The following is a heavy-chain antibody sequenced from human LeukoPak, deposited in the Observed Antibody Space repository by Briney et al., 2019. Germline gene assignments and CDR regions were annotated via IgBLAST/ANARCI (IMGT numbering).Heavy chain of an antibody. Sequence: GASVKVSFKASGYTFTGYYIHWVRQAPGQGLEWMGWINPNSGGTNYAQKFQGRVTMTRDTSISTAYMELSRLRADDTAVYYCARGSFSADAPLVLDYFHHWGQGTLVTDSS. CDR1: GYTFTGYY. CDR3: ARGSFSADAPLVLDYFHH. D-gene: IGHD5-18*01. CDR2: INPNSGGT. V-gene: IGHV1-2*02. J-gene: IGHJ1*01.